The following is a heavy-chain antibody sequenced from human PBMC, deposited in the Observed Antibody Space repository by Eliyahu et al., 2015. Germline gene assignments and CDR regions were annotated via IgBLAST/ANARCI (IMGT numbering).Heavy chain of an antibody. V-gene: IGHV1-69*01. Sequence: QVQLMQSGAAVKKPGSSVTVXXKXSGGXFXSYGLSWVRQAPGHGLEWMGGIIPLFATTNYAQRFQGRLIITADEAASTVYMELNSLTSEDTAMYYCARDYDYGAPWGQGTLVTVSS. CDR2: IIPLFATT. D-gene: IGHD4-17*01. J-gene: IGHJ4*02. CDR3: ARDYDYGAP. CDR1: GGXFXSYG.